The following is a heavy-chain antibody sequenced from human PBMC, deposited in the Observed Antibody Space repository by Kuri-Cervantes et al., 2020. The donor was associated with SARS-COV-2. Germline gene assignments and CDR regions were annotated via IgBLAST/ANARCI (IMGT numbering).Heavy chain of an antibody. J-gene: IGHJ6*02. V-gene: IGHV3-30-3*01. CDR2: ISYDGSNK. CDR3: ARDLFGGGGYYYGMDV. Sequence: GESLKISCAASGFIFSSYAMHWVRQAPGKGLEWVAVISYDGSNKYYADSVKGRFTISRDNSKNTLYLQMNSLRAEDTAVYYCARDLFGGGGYYYGMDVWGQGTTVTVSS. D-gene: IGHD4-23*01. CDR1: GFIFSSYA.